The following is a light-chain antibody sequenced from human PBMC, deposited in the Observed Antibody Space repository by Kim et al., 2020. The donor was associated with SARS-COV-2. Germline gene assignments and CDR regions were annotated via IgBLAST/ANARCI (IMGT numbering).Light chain of an antibody. CDR1: YNY. CDR3: SSYTSSSTVV. CDR2: DVT. Sequence: YNYVSWYQQHPGDAPKLMIYDVTKRPSGISNRFSGSKSANTASLTISGLQAEDEADYYCSSYTSSSTVVFGGGTKLTVL. J-gene: IGLJ3*02. V-gene: IGLV2-14*04.